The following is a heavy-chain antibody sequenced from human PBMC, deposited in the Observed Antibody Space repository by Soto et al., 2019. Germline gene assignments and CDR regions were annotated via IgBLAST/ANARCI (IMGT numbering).Heavy chain of an antibody. CDR1: GFSFSDYQ. Sequence: XGSLRLCVAASGFSFSDYQMNWVRQAPGKGLEWISYISSRGRTMYYTHSVQGRFTISRDNAKNLLYLQMNSLRDEDTAVYYCARDLLGYHYGMDFWAQGTTVTVSS. V-gene: IGHV3-11*01. CDR2: ISSRGRTM. CDR3: ARDLLGYHYGMDF. J-gene: IGHJ6*02. D-gene: IGHD2-21*01.